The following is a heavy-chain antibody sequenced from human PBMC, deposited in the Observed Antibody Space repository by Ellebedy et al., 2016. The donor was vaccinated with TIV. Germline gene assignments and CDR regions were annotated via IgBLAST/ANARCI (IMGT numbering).Heavy chain of an antibody. V-gene: IGHV3-7*03. J-gene: IGHJ4*02. D-gene: IGHD1-7*01. CDR1: GFTFSGYW. Sequence: PGGSLRLSCAASGFTFSGYWVSWVRQAPGKGLEWVANIKQDGSEKYDVDSVKGRFTISRDNAKNTLYLMQMHSLRAEDTAVYYCVRDLHWSYVDWGQGTLVTVSS. CDR3: VRDLHWSYVD. CDR2: IKQDGSEK.